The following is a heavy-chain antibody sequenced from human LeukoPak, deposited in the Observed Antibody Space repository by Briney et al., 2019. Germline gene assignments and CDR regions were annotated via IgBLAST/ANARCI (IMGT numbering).Heavy chain of an antibody. J-gene: IGHJ4*02. CDR2: ISGSGGST. CDR3: ARVIRAAPGKGYFDY. CDR1: GFIFSTYA. V-gene: IGHV3-23*01. Sequence: GGSLRLSCATSGFIFSTYALSWVRQAPGKGLEWASSISGSGGSTYHADSVKGRFTISRDSSKNTLYLQMNSRRAEDTAIYCCARVIRAAPGKGYFDYWGQGTLVTVSS. D-gene: IGHD6-13*01.